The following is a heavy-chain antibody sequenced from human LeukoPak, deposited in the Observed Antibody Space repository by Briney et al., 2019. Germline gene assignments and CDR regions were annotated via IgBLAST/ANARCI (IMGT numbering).Heavy chain of an antibody. D-gene: IGHD2-15*01. CDR1: GFTFSSYG. J-gene: IGHJ3*02. CDR2: IWYDGSNK. Sequence: GGSLRLSCAASGFTFSSYGMHWVRQAPGKGLEWVAVIWYDGSNKYYADSVKGRFTISRDNSKNTLYLQMNSLRAEDTAVYYCARDRVEVGDDAFDIWGQGTMVTVSS. CDR3: ARDRVEVGDDAFDI. V-gene: IGHV3-33*01.